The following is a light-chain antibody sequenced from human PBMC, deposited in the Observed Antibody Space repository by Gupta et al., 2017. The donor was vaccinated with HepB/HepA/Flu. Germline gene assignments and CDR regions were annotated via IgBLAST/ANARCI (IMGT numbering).Light chain of an antibody. J-gene: IGLJ3*02. Sequence: QSVLTQPPSVSGAPGQRVTISCTGSSSSIGAGYDVHWYQQLPGTAPKLLIYRNTNRPSGVPDRFSGSRSGTSASLASTGLQAEDEANYYCQSYDNSLTGHWVFGGGTKLTVL. CDR1: SSSIGAGYD. CDR2: RNT. CDR3: QSYDNSLTGHWV. V-gene: IGLV1-40*01.